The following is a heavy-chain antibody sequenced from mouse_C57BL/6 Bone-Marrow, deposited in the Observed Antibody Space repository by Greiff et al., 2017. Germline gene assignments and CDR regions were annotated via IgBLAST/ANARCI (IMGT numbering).Heavy chain of an antibody. V-gene: IGHV1-54*01. J-gene: IGHJ3*01. CDR2: INPGSGGT. CDR3: ARGYGSRFAY. CDR1: GYAFTNYL. Sequence: VNLVESGAELVRPGTSVKVSCKASGYAFTNYLIEWVKQRPGQGLEWIGVINPGSGGTNYNEKFKGKATLTADKSSSTAYMQLSSLTSEDSAVYFCARGYGSRFAYWGQGTLVTVSA. D-gene: IGHD1-1*01.